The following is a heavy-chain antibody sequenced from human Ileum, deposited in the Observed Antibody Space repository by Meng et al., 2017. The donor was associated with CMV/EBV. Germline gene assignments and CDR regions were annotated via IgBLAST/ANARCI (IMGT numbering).Heavy chain of an antibody. CDR2: FYGNGARK. V-gene: IGHV3-9*01. J-gene: IGHJ6*02. Sequence: SLKISCAASGFSFGDYATHWIRQVPGKGLEWVSGFYGNGARKGYADSVKGRFTISRDNAKDSLYLQMNGLRAEDTGVYYCVRDVRPGGADVWGQGTTVTVSS. CDR3: VRDVRPGGADV. D-gene: IGHD3-10*01. CDR1: GFSFGDYA.